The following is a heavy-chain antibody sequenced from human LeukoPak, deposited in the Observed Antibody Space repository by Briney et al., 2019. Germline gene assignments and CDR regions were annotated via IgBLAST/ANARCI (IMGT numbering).Heavy chain of an antibody. D-gene: IGHD6-13*01. J-gene: IGHJ4*02. CDR2: IWYDGSKK. CDR3: AKDLGPNSSSWYYFDY. Sequence: PGGSLRLSCAASGFTFSSYGMHWVRQAPGKGLEWVAVIWYDGSKKYYADSVKGRFTTSRDNSKNTLYLQTNSLRAEDTAVYYCAKDLGPNSSSWYYFDYWGQGTLVTVSS. CDR1: GFTFSSYG. V-gene: IGHV3-33*06.